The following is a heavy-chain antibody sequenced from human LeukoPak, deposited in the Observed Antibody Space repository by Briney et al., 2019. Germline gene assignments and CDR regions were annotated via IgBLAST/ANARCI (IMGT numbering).Heavy chain of an antibody. CDR1: GGTFSSYT. V-gene: IGHV1-69*04. J-gene: IGHJ4*02. CDR3: ARDKGLGDYYDSSGYSRLDY. CDR2: IIPILGIA. D-gene: IGHD3-22*01. Sequence: SVKVSCKASGGTFSSYTISWVRQAPGQGLEWMGRIIPILGIANYAQKFRGRVTMTTDTSTSTAYMELRSLRSDDTAVYYCARDKGLGDYYDSSGYSRLDYWGQGTLVTVSS.